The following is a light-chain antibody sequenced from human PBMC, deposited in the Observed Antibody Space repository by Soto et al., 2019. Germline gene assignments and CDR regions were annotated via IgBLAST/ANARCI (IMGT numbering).Light chain of an antibody. CDR2: DVS. Sequence: QSVLTQPASVSGSPGQSITISCTGTSSDVGGYNYVSWYQQHPGKAPKLMIYDVSNRPSGVSNRFSGSKSGNTASLTISGLQAEDEADYYCSSYTSSSPWVFGGGTKLIVL. V-gene: IGLV2-14*01. CDR3: SSYTSSSPWV. CDR1: SSDVGGYNY. J-gene: IGLJ3*02.